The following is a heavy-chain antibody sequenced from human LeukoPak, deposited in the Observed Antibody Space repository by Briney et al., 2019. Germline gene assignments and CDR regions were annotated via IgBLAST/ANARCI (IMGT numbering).Heavy chain of an antibody. J-gene: IGHJ5*01. CDR1: GFTFSSYW. CDR2: VSRDGNDR. Sequence: GGSLRLSCAASGFTFSSYWMRWVRQAPGKGLVWVSRVSRDGNDRIYADSVKGRLTISRDNAKNTLYLQMNSLRVEDTAVYYCVRDWDHYDFDSWGQGTLVTVSS. CDR3: VRDWDHYDFDS. D-gene: IGHD3-3*01. V-gene: IGHV3-74*01.